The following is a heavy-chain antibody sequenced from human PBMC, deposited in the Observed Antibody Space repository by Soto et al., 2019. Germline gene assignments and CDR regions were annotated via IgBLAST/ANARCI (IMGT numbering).Heavy chain of an antibody. J-gene: IGHJ4*01. CDR3: ASGNAGGTGFDY. Sequence: SETLSLTCNVSGGSLNDHRWAWIRQPPGQGLELVAYISDTGRTGYNPFLKSRLSISVDTSKNQFSLKLTSLTAADTAVYYCASGNAGGTGFDYWGRGTLVTVSS. CDR1: GGSLNDHR. D-gene: IGHD6-13*01. CDR2: ISDTGRT. V-gene: IGHV4-59*11.